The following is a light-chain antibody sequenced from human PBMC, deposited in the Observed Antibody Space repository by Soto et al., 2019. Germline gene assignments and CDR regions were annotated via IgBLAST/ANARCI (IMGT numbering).Light chain of an antibody. CDR3: QQYYSYPPEYT. V-gene: IGKV1-8*01. CDR2: AAS. Sequence: AIRMTQSPSSLSASTGDRATITCRASQGISSYLAWYQQKPGKAPKLLIYAASTLKSGVPSRFSGSGSGTDFTLTISCLQSEDFAASYCQQYYSYPPEYTFGQGTKLEIK. J-gene: IGKJ2*01. CDR1: QGISSY.